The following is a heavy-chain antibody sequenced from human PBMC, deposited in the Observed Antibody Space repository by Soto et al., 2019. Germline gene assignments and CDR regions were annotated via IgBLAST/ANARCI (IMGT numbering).Heavy chain of an antibody. V-gene: IGHV4-39*01. D-gene: IGHD2-21*02. CDR2: ISYDGSP. CDR1: GGSISGGRSGYY. J-gene: IGHJ4*02. CDR3: ARPQACSSRSCFSSCDS. Sequence: NPSETLSLTCSVSGGSISGGRSGYYWGWIRQSPGKGLEWIGTISYDGSPYYNTSLKSRVAISLDTSKNQFSLRLTSVTAADTGVYYCARPQACSSRSCFSSCDSWGQGTLVTVSS.